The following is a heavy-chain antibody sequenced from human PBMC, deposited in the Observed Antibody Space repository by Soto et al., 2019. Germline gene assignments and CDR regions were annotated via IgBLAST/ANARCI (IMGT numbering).Heavy chain of an antibody. CDR3: ARDARNADYDY. CDR1: GFTFSIHA. CDR2: IHGTRSII. Sequence: EVQLVESGGGLVQPGGSLRLSCEVSGFTFSIHAMNWVRQAPGKGLEWVAYIHGTRSIIYYADSVKGRFTISRDNAKNSLFLQMDRVRDEDTAVYYCARDARNADYDYWGHGTLVTVSS. D-gene: IGHD3-16*01. J-gene: IGHJ4*01. V-gene: IGHV3-48*02.